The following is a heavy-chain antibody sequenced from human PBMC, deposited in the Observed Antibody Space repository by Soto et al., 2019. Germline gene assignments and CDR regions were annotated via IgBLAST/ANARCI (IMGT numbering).Heavy chain of an antibody. CDR2: ISGSGGST. D-gene: IGHD2-2*01. Sequence: GGSLRLSCAASGFTFSSYAMSWVRQAPGKGLEWVSAISGSGGSTYYADSVKGRFTISRDYSKNTLYLQMNSLRAEDTAVYYCAKLCYGPNYFDYWGQGTLVTVSS. J-gene: IGHJ4*02. CDR1: GFTFSSYA. V-gene: IGHV3-23*01. CDR3: AKLCYGPNYFDY.